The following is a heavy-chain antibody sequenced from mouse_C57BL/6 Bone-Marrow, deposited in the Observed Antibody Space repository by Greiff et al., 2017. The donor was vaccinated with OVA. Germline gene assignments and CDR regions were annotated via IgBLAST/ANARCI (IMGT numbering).Heavy chain of an antibody. CDR1: GYTFTSYW. V-gene: IGHV1-64*01. D-gene: IGHD4-1*01. J-gene: IGHJ2*01. CDR3: ARERLGRGVDY. Sequence: QVQLQQPGAELVKPGASVKLSCKASGYTFTSYWMHWVKQRPGQGLEWIGMIHPNSGSTNYNEKFKSKATLTVDKSSSTAYMQLSSLTSEDSAVYDCARERLGRGVDYWGQGTTLTVSS. CDR2: IHPNSGST.